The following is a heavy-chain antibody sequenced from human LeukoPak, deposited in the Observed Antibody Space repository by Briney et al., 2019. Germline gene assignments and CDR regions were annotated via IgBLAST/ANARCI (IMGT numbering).Heavy chain of an antibody. J-gene: IGHJ4*02. D-gene: IGHD5-24*01. Sequence: SQTLSLTCTVSGGSISSGGYYWSWIRQHPGTGLEWIGYIYYSGSTYYNPSLKSRVTISVDTSKNQFSLKLSSVTAADTAVYYCARDRGEGWLQSFDYWGQGTLVTVSS. CDR1: GGSISSGGYY. CDR3: ARDRGEGWLQSFDY. V-gene: IGHV4-31*03. CDR2: IYYSGST.